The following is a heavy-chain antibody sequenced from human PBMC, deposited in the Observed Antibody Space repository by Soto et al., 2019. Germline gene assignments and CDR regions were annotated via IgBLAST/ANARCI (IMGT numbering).Heavy chain of an antibody. CDR3: AREVAGANYYYYGMDV. CDR1: GGSVSSDSYY. V-gene: IGHV4-61*01. D-gene: IGHD6-19*01. Sequence: QVQLQESGPGLVKPSETLSLTCTVSGGSVSSDSYYWSWIRQPPGKGLEWIGYIYYSGSTNYNPSLKSRATISVDTSKNQFSLKLRSVTAADTAVYYCAREVAGANYYYYGMDVWGQGTTVTVSS. CDR2: IYYSGST. J-gene: IGHJ6*02.